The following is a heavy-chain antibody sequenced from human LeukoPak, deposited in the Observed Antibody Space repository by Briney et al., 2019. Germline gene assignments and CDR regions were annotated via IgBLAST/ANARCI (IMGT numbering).Heavy chain of an antibody. CDR3: AKDRPNYYGTNGHYYRRDGDC. Sequence: GGSLRLSRVASGFTFSSYAMSWVRQAAGKGLEWVSSTSSSGETTYYADSVKGRFTISRDSSRNTLYLQMNSLRAEDTAVYYCAKDRPNYYGTNGHYYRRDGDCWGQGTLVTVSS. CDR1: GFTFSSYA. V-gene: IGHV3-23*01. CDR2: TSSSGETT. D-gene: IGHD3-22*01. J-gene: IGHJ4*02.